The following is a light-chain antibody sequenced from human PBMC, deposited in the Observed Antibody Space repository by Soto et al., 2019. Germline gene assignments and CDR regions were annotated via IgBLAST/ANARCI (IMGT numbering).Light chain of an antibody. CDR1: SGHSSYA. CDR2: LNSDGSH. Sequence: QLVLTQSPSASASLGASVKLTCTLSSGHSSYAIARHQQQPEKGPRYLMKLNSDGSHSKGDGIPDRFSGSSSGAERYLTISGLQSEDEADYYCQTWGSGIRVFGGGTKLTVL. V-gene: IGLV4-69*01. J-gene: IGLJ2*01. CDR3: QTWGSGIRV.